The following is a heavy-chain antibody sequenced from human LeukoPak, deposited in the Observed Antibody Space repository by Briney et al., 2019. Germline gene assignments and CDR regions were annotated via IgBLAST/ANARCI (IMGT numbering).Heavy chain of an antibody. V-gene: IGHV3-33*01. D-gene: IGHD6-19*01. CDR2: IWYDGRNK. J-gene: IGHJ4*02. CDR3: VRDRVAGGGVFEY. Sequence: PGGSLRLSCAASGFTFSSHGMHWVRQAPGKGLEWVAVIWYDGRNKYFGDSAMGRFTISRDNSKNTIYLQMNSLRVEDTAVYYCVRDRVAGGGVFEYWGQGTLVTVSS. CDR1: GFTFSSHG.